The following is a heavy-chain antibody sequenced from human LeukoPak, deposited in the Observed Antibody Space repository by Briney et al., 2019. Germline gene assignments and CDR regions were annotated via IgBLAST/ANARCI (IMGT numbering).Heavy chain of an antibody. V-gene: IGHV3-73*01. CDR1: GFTFSGSA. J-gene: IGHJ4*02. Sequence: GGSLRLSCAASGFTFSGSAMHWVRQASGKGLEWVGRIRSKANSYATAYAASVKGRFTISRDDSKNTAYLQMNSLKTEDTAVYCCTTASSGWYYFDYWGQGTLVTVSS. D-gene: IGHD6-19*01. CDR3: TTASSGWYYFDY. CDR2: IRSKANSYAT.